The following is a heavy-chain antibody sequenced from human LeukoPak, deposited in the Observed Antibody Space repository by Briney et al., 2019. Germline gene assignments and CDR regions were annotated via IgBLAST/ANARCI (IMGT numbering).Heavy chain of an antibody. Sequence: SETLSLTCTVSGGSISSYSWSWIRQPPGKGLEWIGYIYYSGSTNYNPSLKSRVTISVDTSKNQFSLKLSSVTAADTAVYYCARMDSTDNWGSCLYWGQGTLVTVSS. J-gene: IGHJ4*02. D-gene: IGHD7-27*01. CDR2: IYYSGST. CDR3: ARMDSTDNWGSCLY. CDR1: GGSISSYS. V-gene: IGHV4-59*01.